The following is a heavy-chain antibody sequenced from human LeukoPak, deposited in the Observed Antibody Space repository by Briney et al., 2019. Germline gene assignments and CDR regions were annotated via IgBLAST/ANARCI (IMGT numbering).Heavy chain of an antibody. CDR3: ATLEIGDYYFDY. J-gene: IGHJ4*02. CDR1: GGSISSRPYY. CDR2: ISYSGSI. D-gene: IGHD3-16*01. V-gene: IGHV4-39*01. Sequence: SESLSLTCTVSGGSISSRPYYWGWVRQPPGKGLEWIGSISYSGSIHYNPSLKSRVTISVDTSKNHFSLRLSSVTAADTAVYYCATLEIGDYYFDYWGQGTLVTVSS.